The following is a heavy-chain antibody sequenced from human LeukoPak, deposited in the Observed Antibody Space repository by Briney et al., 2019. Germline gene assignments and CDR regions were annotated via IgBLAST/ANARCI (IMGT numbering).Heavy chain of an antibody. D-gene: IGHD3-3*01. Sequence: ASVKVSCKASGYTFTGYYMHWVRQAPGQGLEWMGRINPNSGGTNYAQKFQGWVTMTRDASISTAYMELSRLRSDDTAVYYCAREYYDFWSGLHNRYGMDVWGQGTTVTVSS. V-gene: IGHV1-2*04. CDR2: INPNSGGT. J-gene: IGHJ6*02. CDR1: GYTFTGYY. CDR3: AREYYDFWSGLHNRYGMDV.